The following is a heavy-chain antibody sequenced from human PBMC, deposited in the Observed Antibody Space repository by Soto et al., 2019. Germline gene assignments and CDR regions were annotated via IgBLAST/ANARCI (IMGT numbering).Heavy chain of an antibody. CDR3: ARGDKYYSYYGMDV. CDR1: CGSISSYY. D-gene: IGHD2-15*01. V-gene: IGHV4-59*01. J-gene: IGHJ6*02. CDR2: IYYSGST. Sequence: SETLSLTCTVSCGSISSYYWSWIRQPPGKGLEWIGYIYYSGSTNYNPSLKSRVTISVDTSKNQFSLKLSSVTAADTAVYYCARGDKYYSYYGMDVWGQGTTVTVSS.